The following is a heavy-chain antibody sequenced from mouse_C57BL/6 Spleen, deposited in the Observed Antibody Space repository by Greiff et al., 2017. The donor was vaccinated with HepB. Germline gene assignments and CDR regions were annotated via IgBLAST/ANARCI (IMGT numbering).Heavy chain of an antibody. Sequence: VQLQQPGAELVMPGASVKLSCKASGYTFTSYWMHWVKQRPGQGLEWIGEIDPSDSYTNYNQKFKGKSTLTVDKSSSTAYMQLSSLTSEDSAVYYCARSHDSYFDYWGQGTTLTVSS. J-gene: IGHJ2*01. V-gene: IGHV1-69*01. CDR3: ARSHDSYFDY. CDR2: IDPSDSYT. D-gene: IGHD2-4*01. CDR1: GYTFTSYW.